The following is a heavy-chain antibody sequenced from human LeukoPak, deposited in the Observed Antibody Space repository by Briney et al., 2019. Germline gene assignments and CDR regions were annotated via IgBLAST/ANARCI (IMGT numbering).Heavy chain of an antibody. CDR1: GFTFSNYG. CDR2: ISYDGSNK. Sequence: GGSLRLSCAASGFTFSNYGMHWVRQAPGKGLEWVAVISYDGSNKYYADSVKGRFTISRDNSKNTLYLQMNSLRAEDTAVYYCASFQALAPGAEAFDIWGQGTMVTVSS. V-gene: IGHV3-30*03. CDR3: ASFQALAPGAEAFDI. J-gene: IGHJ3*02. D-gene: IGHD1-26*01.